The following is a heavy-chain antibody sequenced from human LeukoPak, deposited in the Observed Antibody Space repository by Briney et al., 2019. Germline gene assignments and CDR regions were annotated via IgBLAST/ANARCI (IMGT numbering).Heavy chain of an antibody. J-gene: IGHJ4*02. Sequence: SETLSLTCTVSGYSISSGYYGGWIRQPPGKGLEWIGSIYHSGSTYYNPSRTRRLTLSEATSNKQSSQKLSPVTAADTAVYYCARPGLARPIAYWDQGTLATVSS. CDR3: ARPGLARPIAY. V-gene: IGHV4-38-2*02. D-gene: IGHD6-13*01. CDR2: IYHSGST. CDR1: GYSISSGYY.